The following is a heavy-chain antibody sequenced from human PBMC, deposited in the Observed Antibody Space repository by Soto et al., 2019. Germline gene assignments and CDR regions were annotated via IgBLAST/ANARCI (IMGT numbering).Heavy chain of an antibody. CDR3: VRGGGGGQFDS. CDR1: GFTFSDFY. D-gene: IGHD2-21*01. CDR2: ISPNSNYR. V-gene: IGHV3-11*06. J-gene: IGHJ4*02. Sequence: GGSLRLSCEVSGFTFSDFYMSWIRQAPGKGLEWLSYISPNSNYRQYAESVKGRHTISRDNAKNSLSLQMNSLRVEDTAVYYCVRGGGGGQFDSWGQGTLVTVSS.